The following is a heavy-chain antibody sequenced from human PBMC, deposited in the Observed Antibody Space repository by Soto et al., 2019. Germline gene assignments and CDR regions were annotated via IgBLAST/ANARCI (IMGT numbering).Heavy chain of an antibody. CDR2: IYSSGST. D-gene: IGHD3-10*01. Sequence: QVQLQESGPGLVRPSETLSLTCTVSGGSISNSYWSWIRQSPGKGLEWIGYIYSSGSTNYNPSLKSRVTISVDTSKNPFSLKLRSLSAADTAVYYCARHSPPFFYGSGPWDVWGQGTTVTVSS. CDR1: GGSISNSY. J-gene: IGHJ6*02. V-gene: IGHV4-59*08. CDR3: ARHSPPFFYGSGPWDV.